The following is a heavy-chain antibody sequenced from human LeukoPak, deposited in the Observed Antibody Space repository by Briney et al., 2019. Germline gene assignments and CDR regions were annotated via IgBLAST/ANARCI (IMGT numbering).Heavy chain of an antibody. V-gene: IGHV4-39*07. CDR3: ARERTRTYYYGSGSYPPGY. D-gene: IGHD3-10*01. Sequence: PSETLSLTRTVSGGSISSSSYYWGWIRQPPGKGLEWIGSIYYSGSTYYNPSLKSRVTISVDTSKNQFSLKLSSVTAADTAVYYCARERTRTYYYGSGSYPPGYWGQGTLVTVSS. J-gene: IGHJ4*02. CDR2: IYYSGST. CDR1: GGSISSSSYY.